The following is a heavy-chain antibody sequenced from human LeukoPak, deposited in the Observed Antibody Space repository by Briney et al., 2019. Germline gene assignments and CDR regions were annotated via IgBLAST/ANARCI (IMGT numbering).Heavy chain of an antibody. Sequence: GGSLRLSCAASGFTFSSYAMSWVRQARGKGLEWVSGISGSGGSTYNADSVKGRFTISRDNSKNTLYLQMSSLRAEGTAVYYCAKHDRRSVAGSVGVDYWGQGTLVTVSS. V-gene: IGHV3-23*01. CDR2: ISGSGGST. D-gene: IGHD6-19*01. CDR3: AKHDRRSVAGSVGVDY. CDR1: GFTFSSYA. J-gene: IGHJ4*02.